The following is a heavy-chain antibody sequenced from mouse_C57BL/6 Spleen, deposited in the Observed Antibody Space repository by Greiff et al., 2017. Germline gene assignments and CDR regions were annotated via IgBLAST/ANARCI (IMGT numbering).Heavy chain of an antibody. Sequence: VQLQQSGAELVKPGASVKLSCKASGYTFTSYWMHWVKQRPGRGLEWIGRIDPNSGGTKYNEKFKSKATLTVDKPSSTAYMQLSSLTSEDSAVYYCARDYSNSYYYAMDYWGQGTSVTVSS. J-gene: IGHJ4*01. CDR3: ARDYSNSYYYAMDY. CDR2: IDPNSGGT. D-gene: IGHD2-5*01. V-gene: IGHV1-72*01. CDR1: GYTFTSYW.